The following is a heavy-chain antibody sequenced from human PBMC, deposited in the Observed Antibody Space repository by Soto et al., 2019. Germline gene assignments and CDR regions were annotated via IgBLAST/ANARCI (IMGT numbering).Heavy chain of an antibody. J-gene: IGHJ5*02. CDR3: ARETPQQLVLRGNWFDP. V-gene: IGHV1-69*01. Sequence: QVQLVQSGAEVKKPGSSVKVSCKASGGTFSSYAISWVRQAPGQGLEWMGGIIPIFGTANYAQKFQGRVTITADESTSRAYMELSSLRSEDTAVYYCARETPQQLVLRGNWFDPWGQGTLVTVSS. CDR1: GGTFSSYA. CDR2: IIPIFGTA. D-gene: IGHD6-13*01.